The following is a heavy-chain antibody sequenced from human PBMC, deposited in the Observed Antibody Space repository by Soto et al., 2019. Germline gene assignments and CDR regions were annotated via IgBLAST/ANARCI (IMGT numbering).Heavy chain of an antibody. CDR1: GYTFTNYG. Sequence: QVQLVQSGAEVKKPGASVKVSCKASGYTFTNYGISWVRQATGQGLEWMGWISADNGNTNYVQNLQDRVTMTTDTASSTPYMERRSLISDEKAAYYCSRRGVLPDYWGQGTLVTVSS. CDR2: ISADNGNT. D-gene: IGHD3-10*01. CDR3: SRRGVLPDY. J-gene: IGHJ4*02. V-gene: IGHV1-18*01.